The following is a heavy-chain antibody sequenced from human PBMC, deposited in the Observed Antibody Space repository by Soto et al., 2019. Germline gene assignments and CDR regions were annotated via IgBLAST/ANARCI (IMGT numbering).Heavy chain of an antibody. V-gene: IGHV4-4*02. Sequence: QVQLQESGPGLVRPSGTLSLTCAVSGDSISSGDWWAWVRQAPGERLGWIGEIFHSGTTNYNRSLKSRVTISVDKSKTQFSLKVSSVTDADTAVYYCARTVYCDNDCFSFDSWGQGTLVTVSS. CDR1: GDSISSGDW. CDR3: ARTVYCDNDCFSFDS. D-gene: IGHD2-21*02. J-gene: IGHJ4*02. CDR2: IFHSGTT.